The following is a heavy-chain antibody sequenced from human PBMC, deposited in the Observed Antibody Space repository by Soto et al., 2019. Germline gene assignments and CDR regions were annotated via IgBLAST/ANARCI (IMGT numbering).Heavy chain of an antibody. J-gene: IGHJ4*02. D-gene: IGHD6-19*01. Sequence: PGGSLRLSCAASGFTFSSYAMSWVRQAPGKGLEWVSAISGSGGSTYYADSVKGRFTISRDNSKNTLYLQMNSLRAEDTAVYYCAKIPGRRGWYLDHFDYWGQGTLVTVSS. CDR3: AKIPGRRGWYLDHFDY. V-gene: IGHV3-23*01. CDR2: ISGSGGST. CDR1: GFTFSSYA.